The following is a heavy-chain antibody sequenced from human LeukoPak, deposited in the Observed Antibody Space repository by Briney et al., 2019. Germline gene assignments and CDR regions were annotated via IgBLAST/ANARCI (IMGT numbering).Heavy chain of an antibody. CDR3: ASLRWLQLTFDY. J-gene: IGHJ4*02. D-gene: IGHD5-24*01. V-gene: IGHV4-38-2*02. CDR1: GYSISSGYF. CDR2: IYHSGST. Sequence: SETLSLTCTVSGYSISSGYFWGWIRQPPGKGLEWIGNIYHSGSTYYNPSLKSRVTISVDTSKNQFSLKLSSVTAADTAVYYCASLRWLQLTFDYWGQGTLVTVSS.